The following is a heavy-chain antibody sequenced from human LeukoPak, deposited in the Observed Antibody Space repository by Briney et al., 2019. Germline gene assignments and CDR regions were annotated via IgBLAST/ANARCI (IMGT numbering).Heavy chain of an antibody. CDR2: ISGSGGST. V-gene: IGHV3-23*01. CDR1: VFTFSSYA. D-gene: IGHD3-10*01. Sequence: PGGSLRLSCAASVFTFSSYAMSWVRQAPGKGLEWVSAISGSGGSTYYADTVKGRFTISRDNSKNTLHLQMNSARAEDTAVYYCAKLLADGAFDIWGQGTMVTVSS. CDR3: AKLLADGAFDI. J-gene: IGHJ3*02.